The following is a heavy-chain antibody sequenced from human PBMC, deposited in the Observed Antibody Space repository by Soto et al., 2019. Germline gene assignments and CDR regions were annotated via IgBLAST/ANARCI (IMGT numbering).Heavy chain of an antibody. D-gene: IGHD2-2*01. CDR3: ARDSRIVARPAMGSVGFDP. Sequence: PGGSLRLSCATSGFTFSDYSMNWVRQAPGKDLEWISSISTGGNYVYYADSAKGRFTISRDNAKSSLYLQMDSLRAEDTAVYYCARDSRIVARPAMGSVGFDPWGQGTLVTVSS. V-gene: IGHV3-21*01. CDR1: GFTFSDYS. CDR2: ISTGGNYV. J-gene: IGHJ5*02.